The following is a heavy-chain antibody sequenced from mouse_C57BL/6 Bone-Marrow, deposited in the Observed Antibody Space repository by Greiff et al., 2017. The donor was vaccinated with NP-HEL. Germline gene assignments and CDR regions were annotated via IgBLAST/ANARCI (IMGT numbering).Heavy chain of an antibody. J-gene: IGHJ3*01. CDR2: IHPNSGST. CDR1: GYTFTSYW. V-gene: IGHV1-64*01. Sequence: QVQLKQPGAELVKPGASVKLSCKASGYTFTSYWMHWVKQRPGQGLEWIGMIHPNSGSTNYNEKFKSKATLTVDKSSSTAYMQLSSLTSEDSAVYYCARGRITTEAYWGQGTLVTVSA. D-gene: IGHD1-1*01. CDR3: ARGRITTEAY.